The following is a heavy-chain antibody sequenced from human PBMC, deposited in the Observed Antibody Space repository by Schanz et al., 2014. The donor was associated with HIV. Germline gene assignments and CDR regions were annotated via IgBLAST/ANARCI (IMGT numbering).Heavy chain of an antibody. V-gene: IGHV3-9*01. J-gene: IGHJ6*02. Sequence: EVQLLESGGGLVQPGGSLRLSCAASGFTFDDYAMHWVRQTPGRGLEWVSGISWSGKNIHYADSVKGRFTVSRDNAKNSLHLQMNSLRAEDTALYYCAKDIGRDVGYGLDVWGQGTTVTVSS. D-gene: IGHD1-26*01. CDR3: AKDIGRDVGYGLDV. CDR2: ISWSGKNI. CDR1: GFTFDDYA.